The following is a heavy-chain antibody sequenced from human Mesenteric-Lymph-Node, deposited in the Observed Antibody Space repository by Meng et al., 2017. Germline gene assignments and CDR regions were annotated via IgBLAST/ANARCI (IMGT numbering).Heavy chain of an antibody. CDR2: ISGSGAST. CDR3: AKDLVGATS. CDR1: GFTFGSYT. Sequence: VRLLESGGGLVQPGGSLRLSCEASGFTFGSYTLTWVRQAPGKGLEWVSTISGSGASTYSADSVKGRFTISRDNSKNTLYLQMDSLRVDDTALYYCAKDLVGATSWGQGTLVTVSS. J-gene: IGHJ4*02. D-gene: IGHD1-26*01. V-gene: IGHV3-23*01.